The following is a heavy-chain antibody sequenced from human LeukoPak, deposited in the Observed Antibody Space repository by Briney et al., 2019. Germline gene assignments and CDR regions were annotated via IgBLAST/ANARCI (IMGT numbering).Heavy chain of an antibody. CDR2: IIPIFGTA. D-gene: IGHD3-22*01. CDR1: GGTFSSYA. V-gene: IGHV1-69*13. CDR3: AREGYYDSSGYPTVYSDY. Sequence: ASVKVSCKASGGTFSSYAISWVRQAPGQGLEWMGGIIPIFGTANYAQKFQGRVTITADESTSTAYMELSSLRSEDTAVYYCAREGYYDSSGYPTVYSDYWGQGTLVTVSS. J-gene: IGHJ4*02.